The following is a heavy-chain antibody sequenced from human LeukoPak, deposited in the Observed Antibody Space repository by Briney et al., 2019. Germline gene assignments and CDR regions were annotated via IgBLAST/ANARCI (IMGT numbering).Heavy chain of an antibody. D-gene: IGHD2-2*02. CDR3: ARYSYIPNWSDP. CDR2: INYSGST. J-gene: IGHJ5*02. CDR1: GGSIGSSNYY. V-gene: IGHV4-39*01. Sequence: SETLSLTCTVSGGSIGSSNYYWVWIRQSPGKALEWIASINYSGSTYYNPSLKNRVTISVDASKNQFSLRLRSVTAADTAVYFCARYSYIPNWSDPWGQGTLVTVST.